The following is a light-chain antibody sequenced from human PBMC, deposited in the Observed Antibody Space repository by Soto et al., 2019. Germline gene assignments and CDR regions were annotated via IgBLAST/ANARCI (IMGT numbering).Light chain of an antibody. V-gene: IGKV3-20*01. CDR2: GAS. CDR3: QQYGTSPPIN. Sequence: IVLTQSPGTLSLSPGERATLSCRASQSVYGSYLAWYQQKPGQAPRLLIYGASSRATGIPDRFSGSGSGRDFSLTINRLEPEDSAVYYCQQYGTSPPINFGQGTRLEIK. J-gene: IGKJ5*01. CDR1: QSVYGSY.